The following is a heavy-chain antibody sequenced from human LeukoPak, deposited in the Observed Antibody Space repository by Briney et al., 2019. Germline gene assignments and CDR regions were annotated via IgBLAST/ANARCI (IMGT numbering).Heavy chain of an antibody. Sequence: PGGSLRLSCAASGFTFSNYGIDWVPQAPGKGLEWVAFIQYDGRDKYYADSVKGRFTISRDNSKNTLYLQMNSLRPEDTAVYFCANIPYGSGTETGYWGQGTLVTVSS. D-gene: IGHD2-15*01. V-gene: IGHV3-30*02. J-gene: IGHJ4*02. CDR1: GFTFSNYG. CDR2: IQYDGRDK. CDR3: ANIPYGSGTETGY.